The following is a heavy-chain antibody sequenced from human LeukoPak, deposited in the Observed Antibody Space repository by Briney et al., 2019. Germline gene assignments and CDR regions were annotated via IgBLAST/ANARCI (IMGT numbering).Heavy chain of an antibody. D-gene: IGHD3-3*01. V-gene: IGHV3-21*01. CDR2: ISSSSSYI. Sequence: GGSLRLSCAASGFTFSSYSKNWVRQAPGKGLEWVSSISSSSSYIYYADSVKGRFTISRDNAKNSLYLQMNSLRAEDTAVYYCARGFITIFGVVTSGFDYWGQGTLVTVSS. CDR3: ARGFITIFGVVTSGFDY. CDR1: GFTFSSYS. J-gene: IGHJ4*02.